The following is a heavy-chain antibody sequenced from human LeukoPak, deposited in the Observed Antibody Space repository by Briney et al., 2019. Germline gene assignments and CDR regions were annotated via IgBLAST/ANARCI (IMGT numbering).Heavy chain of an antibody. J-gene: IGHJ3*02. CDR2: THYSGAT. D-gene: IGHD2-21*02. Sequence: SSETLSLTCTVPGGSISSYYWSWLRQPPGKGLEHIGYTHYSGATNYNPSLKSRVTISLDTSGNQFSLKLSSVTAADTAVYYCASGYCGGACQLGGVDMWGQGTMVTVSS. CDR1: GGSISSYY. V-gene: IGHV4-59*01. CDR3: ASGYCGGACQLGGVDM.